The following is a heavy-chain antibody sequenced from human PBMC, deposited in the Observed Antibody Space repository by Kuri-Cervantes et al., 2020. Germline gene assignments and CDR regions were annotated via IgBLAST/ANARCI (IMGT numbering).Heavy chain of an antibody. CDR3: ARGRWARDAFDI. D-gene: IGHD3-16*01. Sequence: ESLKISCTVSGGSISSYYWSWIRQPPGKGLEWIGYIYYSGSTNYNPSLRSRVTISIDTSKNQFSLKLSSVTAADTAVYYCARGRWARDAFDIWGQGTMVTVSS. V-gene: IGHV4-59*12. CDR1: GGSISSYY. CDR2: IYYSGST. J-gene: IGHJ3*02.